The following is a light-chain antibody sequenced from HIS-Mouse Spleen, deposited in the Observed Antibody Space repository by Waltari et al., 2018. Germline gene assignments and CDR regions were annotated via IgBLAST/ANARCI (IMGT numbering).Light chain of an antibody. Sequence: SYELTQPPSVSVSPGQTARITCSGDALPKKYAYWYQQKSGQAPVLVIYEDSKRPSGIPEGFSGSKSGNTASLTISGLQAEDEADYYCSSYTSSSTWVFGGGTKLTVL. J-gene: IGLJ3*02. CDR2: EDS. CDR1: ALPKKY. CDR3: SSYTSSSTWV. V-gene: IGLV3-10*01.